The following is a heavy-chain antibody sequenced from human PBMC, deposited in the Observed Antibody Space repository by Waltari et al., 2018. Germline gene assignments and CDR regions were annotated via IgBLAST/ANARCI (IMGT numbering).Heavy chain of an antibody. CDR3: ARVGGNRDYYDGSGFVYYFDY. D-gene: IGHD3-22*01. V-gene: IGHV1-18*01. Sequence: QIQLIQSVPEVKKPGASVKVSCKASGYTFSSYGITWFRQAPGQGLEWMGWIIVKNGQKSDERNLQDRATMTTETSTNTAYMELTRPTSDDSAVDYCARVGGNRDYYDGSGFVYYFDYGGQGTLVTVSS. CDR1: GYTFSSYG. CDR2: IIVKNGQK. J-gene: IGHJ4*02.